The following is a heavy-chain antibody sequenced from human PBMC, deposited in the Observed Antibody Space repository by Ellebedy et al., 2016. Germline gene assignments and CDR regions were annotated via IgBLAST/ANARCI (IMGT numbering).Heavy chain of an antibody. Sequence: GESLKISCKGSEYSFTTYWIAWVRQMPGKGLEWVGIIYPGDSDTRYSPSFHGQVTISADKSISTAYLQWSSLKASDTARYYCARRDASSGWNSFDYWGQGTLVTVSS. D-gene: IGHD6-19*01. J-gene: IGHJ4*02. CDR2: IYPGDSDT. CDR1: EYSFTTYW. CDR3: ARRDASSGWNSFDY. V-gene: IGHV5-51*01.